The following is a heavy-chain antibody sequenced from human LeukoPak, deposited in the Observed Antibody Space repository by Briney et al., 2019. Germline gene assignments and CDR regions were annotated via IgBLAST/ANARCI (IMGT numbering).Heavy chain of an antibody. CDR1: GGSFSSYY. CDR2: INHSGST. V-gene: IGHV4-34*01. D-gene: IGHD2-2*01. Sequence: SETLSLTCAVYGGSFSSYYWSWIRQPPGKGLEWIGEINHSGSTNYNPSLKSRVTISVDTSKNQFSLTLSSVTAADTAVYYCPRALIVVVPAAISPMEVWGKGTTVTVSS. CDR3: PRALIVVVPAAISPMEV. J-gene: IGHJ6*03.